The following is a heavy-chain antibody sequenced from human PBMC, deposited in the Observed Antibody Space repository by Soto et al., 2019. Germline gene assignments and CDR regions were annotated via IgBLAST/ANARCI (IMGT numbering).Heavy chain of an antibody. J-gene: IGHJ6*02. CDR1: GGGNLRDYR. Sequence: SVKVSCKASGGGNLRDYRTTWVRRAPGQGLEWMGGIFPIFGTANYAQKFQGRVTITADESTSTAYMELSSLRSEDTAVYYCARAADIVVVPAAMGNYYYYYGMDVWGQGPTVTVSS. D-gene: IGHD2-2*01. V-gene: IGHV1-69*13. CDR3: ARAADIVVVPAAMGNYYYYYGMDV. CDR2: IFPIFGTA.